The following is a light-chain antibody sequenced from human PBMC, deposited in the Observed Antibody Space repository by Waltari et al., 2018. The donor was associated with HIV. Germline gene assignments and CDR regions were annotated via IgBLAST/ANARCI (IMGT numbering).Light chain of an antibody. V-gene: IGLV1-44*01. CDR1: TSNIGTNT. CDR2: RYH. J-gene: IGLJ2*01. Sequence: QSVLTQPPSASGTPGQRVTISCSGSTSNIGTNTVNWYQQLPGTAPKLLIYRYHQLPSGVPGRFSGSKSDTSASLAISGLQSDDEANYYCATWDDSLNGPLFGGGTKLTVL. CDR3: ATWDDSLNGPL.